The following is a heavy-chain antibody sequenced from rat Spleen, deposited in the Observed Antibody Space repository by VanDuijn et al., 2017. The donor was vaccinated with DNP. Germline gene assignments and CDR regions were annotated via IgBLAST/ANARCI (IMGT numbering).Heavy chain of an antibody. CDR1: GFTFNNYW. V-gene: IGHV5-31*01. J-gene: IGHJ2*01. Sequence: EVQLVESGGGLVQPGGSLKVSCVASGFTFNNYWMTWIRQAPGKGLEWVASISNTGGGNTYYRDSVKGRFTISRDNAKSTHYLQMDSLRSEDTATYYCASSYSSYIFDYWGQGVMVTVSS. D-gene: IGHD1-2*01. CDR2: ISNTGGGNT. CDR3: ASSYSSYIFDY.